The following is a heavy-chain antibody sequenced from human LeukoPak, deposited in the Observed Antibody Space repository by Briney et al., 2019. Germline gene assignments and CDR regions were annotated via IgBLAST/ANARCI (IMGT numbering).Heavy chain of an antibody. CDR2: INAGNGNT. D-gene: IGHD5-12*01. V-gene: IGHV1-3*01. Sequence: ASVKVSCKVSGGTFSSYAISWVRQAPGQRLEWMGWINAGNGNTKYSQKFQGRVTITRDTSASTAYMELSSLRSEDTAVYYCARKDIVAMGEAFDIWGQGTMVTVSS. J-gene: IGHJ3*02. CDR3: ARKDIVAMGEAFDI. CDR1: GGTFSSYA.